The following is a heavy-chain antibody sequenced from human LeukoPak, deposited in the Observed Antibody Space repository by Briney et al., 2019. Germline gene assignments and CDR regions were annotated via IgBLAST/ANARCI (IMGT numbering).Heavy chain of an antibody. D-gene: IGHD2-15*01. CDR3: ARHNPSCKYCSGGSFLMDV. V-gene: IGHV5-51*01. CDR1: GSRFTSYW. J-gene: IGHJ6*03. CDR2: IYPGDSDT. Sequence: GASLKISSKGSGSRFTSYWIGWVRPMPGKGLGWMGIIYPGDSDTRYSPSFQGQVTISADKSISTAYLQWSSLKASDTAMYYCARHNPSCKYCSGGSFLMDVWGKGTTVTVSS.